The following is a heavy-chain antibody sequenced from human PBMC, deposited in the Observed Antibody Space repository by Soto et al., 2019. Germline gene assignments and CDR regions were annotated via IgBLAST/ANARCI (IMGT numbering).Heavy chain of an antibody. V-gene: IGHV1-2*02. CDR2: INPNSGGT. J-gene: IGHJ6*02. CDR1: GYTFTGHY. Sequence: ASVKVSCKASGYTFTGHYMHWVRQAPGQGLEWMGWINPNSGGTNYAQKFQGRVTMTRDTSISTAYMELSRLRSDDTAVYYCAVSNCSGGSCYSSGYYYYYYGMDVWGQGTTVTVS. D-gene: IGHD2-15*01. CDR3: AVSNCSGGSCYSSGYYYYYYGMDV.